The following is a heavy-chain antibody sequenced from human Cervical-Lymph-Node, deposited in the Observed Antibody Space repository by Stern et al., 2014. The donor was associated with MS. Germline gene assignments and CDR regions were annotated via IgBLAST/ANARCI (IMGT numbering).Heavy chain of an antibody. CDR1: GFTFSTYS. CDR2: ISRSSSDI. CDR3: ARPMADTSYWFFDL. D-gene: IGHD5-24*01. V-gene: IGHV3-21*06. Sequence: EVQLVESGGGLVKPGGSLRLSCAASGFTFSTYSMNWVRQAPGKGLEWVSSISRSSSDIYYADSVKGRFTISRDNAKNSLYLQMNSLSAEDTAVYYCARPMADTSYWFFDLWGRGTLVTVSS. J-gene: IGHJ2*01.